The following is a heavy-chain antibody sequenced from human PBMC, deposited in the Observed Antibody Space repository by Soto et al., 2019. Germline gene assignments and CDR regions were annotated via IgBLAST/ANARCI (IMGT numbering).Heavy chain of an antibody. CDR3: ARDGAITIFGVVFDAFDI. J-gene: IGHJ3*02. D-gene: IGHD3-3*01. CDR2: IWYDGSNK. CDR1: GFTFSSYG. Sequence: GGSLRLSCAASGFTFSSYGMHWVRQAPGKGLEWVAVIWYDGSNKYYADSVKGRFTISRDNSKNTLYLQMNSLRAEDTAVYYCARDGAITIFGVVFDAFDIWGQGTMVTVSS. V-gene: IGHV3-33*01.